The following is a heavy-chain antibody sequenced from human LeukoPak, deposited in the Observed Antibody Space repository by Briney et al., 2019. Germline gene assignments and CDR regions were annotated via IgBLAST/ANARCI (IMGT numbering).Heavy chain of an antibody. J-gene: IGHJ4*02. CDR3: ARAVNDFWSGYFGESSKYYFDY. D-gene: IGHD3-3*01. V-gene: IGHV3-66*01. Sequence: PGGSLRLSCAASGFTVSSNYMSWVRQAPGKGLEWVSVIYSGGSTYYADSVKGGFTISRDNSKNTLYLQMNSLRAEDTAVYYCARAVNDFWSGYFGESSKYYFDYWGQGTLVTVSS. CDR2: IYSGGST. CDR1: GFTVSSNY.